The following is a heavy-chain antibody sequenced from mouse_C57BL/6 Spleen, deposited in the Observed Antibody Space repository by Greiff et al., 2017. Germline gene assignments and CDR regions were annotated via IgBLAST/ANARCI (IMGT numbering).Heavy chain of an antibody. J-gene: IGHJ2*01. CDR3: ARSLGLDD. Sequence: EVQRVESGGGLVQPGGSLSLSCAASGFTFTDYYMSWVRQPPGKALEWLGFIRNTANGYTTEYSASVKGRFTISRDNSKSILYHQMNALRAEDSAAYYCARSLGLDDWGQGTTLTVAS. CDR1: GFTFTDYY. V-gene: IGHV7-3*01. D-gene: IGHD4-1*01. CDR2: IRNTANGYTT.